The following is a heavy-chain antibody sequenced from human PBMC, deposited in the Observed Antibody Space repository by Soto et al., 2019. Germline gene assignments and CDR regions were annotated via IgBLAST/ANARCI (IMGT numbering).Heavy chain of an antibody. CDR1: GFTFSSYG. CDR3: ARDVSSWYYFDY. D-gene: IGHD6-13*01. CDR2: IWYDGSNK. V-gene: IGHV3-33*01. Sequence: GGSLRLSCAASGFTFSSYGMHWVRQAPGKGLEWVAVIWYDGSNKYYADSVKGRFTISRDNSKNTLYLQMNSLRAEDTAVYYCARDVSSWYYFDYWGQGTLVTVSS. J-gene: IGHJ4*02.